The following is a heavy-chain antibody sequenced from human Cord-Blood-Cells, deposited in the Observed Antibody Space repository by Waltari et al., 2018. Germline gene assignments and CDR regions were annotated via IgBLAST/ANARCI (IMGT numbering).Heavy chain of an antibody. D-gene: IGHD3-3*01. CDR3: ARPYDFWSGSFDY. CDR2: IIPIFGKA. J-gene: IGHJ4*02. CDR1: GGHLSSYA. Sequence: QVQLVQSGAEVKKPGSSVKVSCKASGGHLSSYAISWVRQAPGQGVEWMGGIIPIFGKANYAQKFQGRVTITADESTSTAYMELSSLRSEDTAVYYCARPYDFWSGSFDYWGQGTLVTVSS. V-gene: IGHV1-69*01.